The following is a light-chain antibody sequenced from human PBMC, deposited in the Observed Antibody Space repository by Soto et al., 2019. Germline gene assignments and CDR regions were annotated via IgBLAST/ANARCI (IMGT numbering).Light chain of an antibody. CDR3: HQYYKWPLT. CDR2: GAS. CDR1: QSVSSN. V-gene: IGKV3-15*01. J-gene: IGKJ4*01. Sequence: EIVMTQSPATLSVSPGERATLSCRASQSVSSNLAWYQQKPGQAPRLLIYGASTRATGMPGTFSGRGSGTEFTLTISSLLSEDFAVYYCHQYYKWPLTFGGGTKVDIK.